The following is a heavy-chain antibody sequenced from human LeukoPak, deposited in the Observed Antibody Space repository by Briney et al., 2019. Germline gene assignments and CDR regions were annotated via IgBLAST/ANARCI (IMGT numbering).Heavy chain of an antibody. CDR1: GGSISSGSYY. CDR3: ARDRMQRGIAAGTAFDI. D-gene: IGHD6-25*01. Sequence: PSQTLSLTCTVSGGSISSGSYYWSWIRQPAGKGLEWIGRIYTSGSTNYNPSLKSRVTISVDTTKNQFSLKLSSVTAADTSVYYCARDRMQRGIAAGTAFDIWGQGTMVTVSS. V-gene: IGHV4-61*02. CDR2: IYTSGST. J-gene: IGHJ3*02.